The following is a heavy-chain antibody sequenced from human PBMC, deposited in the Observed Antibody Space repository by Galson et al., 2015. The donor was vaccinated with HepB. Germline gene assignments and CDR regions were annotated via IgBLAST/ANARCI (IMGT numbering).Heavy chain of an antibody. CDR2: INPSGGST. V-gene: IGHV1-46*01. Sequence: SVKVSCKASGYTFTSYYMHWVRQAPGQGLEWMGIINPSGGSTSYAQKFQGRVTMTRDTSTSTVYMELSSLRSEDTAVYYCARDKGVVGRWELVTDDAFDIWGQGTMVTVSS. D-gene: IGHD1-26*01. CDR3: ARDKGVVGRWELVTDDAFDI. CDR1: GYTFTSYY. J-gene: IGHJ3*02.